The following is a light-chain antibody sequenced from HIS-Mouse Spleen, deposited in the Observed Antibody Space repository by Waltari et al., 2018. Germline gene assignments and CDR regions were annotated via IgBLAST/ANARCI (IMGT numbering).Light chain of an antibody. CDR1: SSDVGCSNL. J-gene: IGLJ2*01. Sequence: QSALTQPASVSGSPGQSITIPCTVTSSDVGCSNLVSCYQQHPGKAPKLMIYEGSKRPSGVSNRFSGSKSGNTASLTISGLQAEDEADYYCCSYAGSSTVVFGGGTKLTVL. CDR3: CSYAGSSTVV. CDR2: EGS. V-gene: IGLV2-23*01.